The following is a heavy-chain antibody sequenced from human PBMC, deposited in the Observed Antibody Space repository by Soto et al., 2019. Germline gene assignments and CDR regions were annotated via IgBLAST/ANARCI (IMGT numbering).Heavy chain of an antibody. CDR1: GGSISSYY. V-gene: IGHV4-59*01. D-gene: IGHD3-22*01. Sequence: SETLSLTCTVSGGSISSYYWSWIRQPPGKGLEWIGYIYYSGSTNYNPSLKSQVTISVDTSKNQFSLKLSSVTAADTAVYYCARYYDSSGFYDSWGQGILVTVSS. J-gene: IGHJ4*02. CDR3: ARYYDSSGFYDS. CDR2: IYYSGST.